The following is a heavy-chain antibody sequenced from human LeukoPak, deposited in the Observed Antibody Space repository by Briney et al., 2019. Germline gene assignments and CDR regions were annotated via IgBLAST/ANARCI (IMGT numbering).Heavy chain of an antibody. CDR3: ARSGYSSSWFDT. D-gene: IGHD6-13*01. V-gene: IGHV1-8*03. Sequence: GASVKVSCKASGYTFVSYDINWVRQATGQGLEWMGWMNPNSGNTGYAQKFQGRVTITRNTSISTAYMELSSLRSEDTAVYYCARSGYSSSWFDTWGQGILVTVSS. J-gene: IGHJ5*02. CDR1: GYTFVSYD. CDR2: MNPNSGNT.